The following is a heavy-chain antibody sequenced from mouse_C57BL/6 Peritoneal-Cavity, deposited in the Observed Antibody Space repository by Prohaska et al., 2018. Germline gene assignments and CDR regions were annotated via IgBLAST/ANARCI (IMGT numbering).Heavy chain of an antibody. D-gene: IGHD2-1*01. CDR1: GYTFTSYW. CDR2: IDPSGSYT. V-gene: IGHV1-50*01. CDR3: ALYGNYGN. Sequence: QVQLQQPGAELVKPGASVKLSCKASGYTFTSYWMQWVKQRPGQGLEWIGEIDPSGSYTKDNQKFKGEATLTVDTSSSTAYMQLSSLTSEDSAVYYCALYGNYGNWGQGTLVTVSA. J-gene: IGHJ3*01.